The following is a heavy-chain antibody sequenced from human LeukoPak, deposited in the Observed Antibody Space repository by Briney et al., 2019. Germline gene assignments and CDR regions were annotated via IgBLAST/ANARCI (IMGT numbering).Heavy chain of an antibody. Sequence: GGSLRLSCAASGFTFSTYTMSWVRQAPGKGLEWVSSSSSSSRYIYYADSLKGRFTISRDNAKNSLYLQMNSLRAEDTAVYYCARDSIAVVPDYFDLWGRGTLVTVSS. CDR1: GFTFSTYT. CDR2: SSSSSRYI. V-gene: IGHV3-21*01. D-gene: IGHD6-19*01. CDR3: ARDSIAVVPDYFDL. J-gene: IGHJ2*01.